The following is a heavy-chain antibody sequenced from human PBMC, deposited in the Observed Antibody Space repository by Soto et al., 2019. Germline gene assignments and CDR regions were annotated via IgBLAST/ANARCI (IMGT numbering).Heavy chain of an antibody. CDR3: AKELEMAEIVYYFDY. V-gene: IGHV3-23*01. J-gene: IGHJ4*02. CDR2: VSGSGDAT. CDR1: GFTFSMYA. Sequence: EMQLLESGGGLVQPGGSLRLSCAASGFTFSMYAMSWVRQAPGKGLEWVSTVSGSGDATYYADSVKGRFTISRDNSKNTLYLQMNSLRAEDTALYYCAKELEMAEIVYYFDYWGQGTLVTVSS. D-gene: IGHD6-19*01.